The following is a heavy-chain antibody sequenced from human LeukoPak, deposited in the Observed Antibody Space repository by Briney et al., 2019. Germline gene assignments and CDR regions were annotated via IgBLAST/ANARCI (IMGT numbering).Heavy chain of an antibody. CDR2: INSDGSST. CDR3: ARAPPRYCSGGSCSGGY. Sequence: GGSLRLSCAASGFSFSPYDMHWVRQTTGKGLEWVSRINSDGSSTSYADSVKGRFTISRDNAKNTLYLQMNSLRAEDTAVYYCARAPPRYCSGGSCSGGYWGQGTLVTVSS. J-gene: IGHJ4*02. V-gene: IGHV3-74*01. D-gene: IGHD2-15*01. CDR1: GFSFSPYD.